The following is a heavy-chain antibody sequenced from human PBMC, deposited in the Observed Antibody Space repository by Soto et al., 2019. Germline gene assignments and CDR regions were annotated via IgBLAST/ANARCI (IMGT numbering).Heavy chain of an antibody. J-gene: IGHJ6*01. Sequence: QVQLVQSGAEVKKPGSSVNVSGKTSGGTFRTSAISWVRQSPGQGLEWMGGIMPVFSTPDYAQKFQDRVTITADESTGTAYMELSSLRSEDTAVYYCARDKDRQQLGGNYSNIMDVWGHGTTVTVSS. V-gene: IGHV1-69*12. CDR1: GGTFRTSA. CDR3: ARDKDRQQLGGNYSNIMDV. CDR2: IMPVFSTP. D-gene: IGHD3-3*02.